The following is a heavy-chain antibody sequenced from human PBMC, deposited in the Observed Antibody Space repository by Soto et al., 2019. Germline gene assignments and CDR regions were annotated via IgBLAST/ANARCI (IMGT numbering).Heavy chain of an antibody. J-gene: IGHJ6*02. CDR3: ARGMIRGVVYYGVEV. CDR2: MSFDGSYK. V-gene: IGHV3-30*03. Sequence: QEQLVESGGGAVQPGRSLRLSCTASGFSFSSYDMHWVRQAPGEGLEWVSAMSFDGSYKHYADSVKGRFTISRDNSENTLYLQMNGLRTEDTAVYFCARGMIRGVVYYGVEVWGQGTTVTVS. D-gene: IGHD3-10*01. CDR1: GFSFSSYD.